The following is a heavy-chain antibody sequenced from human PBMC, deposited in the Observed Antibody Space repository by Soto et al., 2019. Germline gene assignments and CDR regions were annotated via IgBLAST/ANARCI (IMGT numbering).Heavy chain of an antibody. Sequence: EVQLLESGGGLVQPGGSLRLSCAASGFTFSNYAMSWVRQAPGKGLEWVSIISGSGDSPYYADSVKGRFTISRDNSRNTLYLQMNSLSAGDSAKYYCAKDGTSGLYYFDYWGQGTLVTVSS. CDR1: GFTFSNYA. J-gene: IGHJ4*02. D-gene: IGHD6-19*01. V-gene: IGHV3-23*01. CDR3: AKDGTSGLYYFDY. CDR2: ISGSGDSP.